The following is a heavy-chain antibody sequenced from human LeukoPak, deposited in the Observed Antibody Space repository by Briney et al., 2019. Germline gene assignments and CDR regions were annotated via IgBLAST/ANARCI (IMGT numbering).Heavy chain of an antibody. J-gene: IGHJ4*02. CDR3: ARDPNSGYHDY. V-gene: IGHV1-3*01. D-gene: IGHD3-22*01. CDR2: VNAANGNT. Sequence: ALVKVSCKASGYTFTNYAIHWVRQAPGQRLEWMGWVNAANGNTKYSQKLQGRVTITRDTSASTGYMELSSLRSEDTAVYYCARDPNSGYHDYWGQGTLVTVSS. CDR1: GYTFTNYA.